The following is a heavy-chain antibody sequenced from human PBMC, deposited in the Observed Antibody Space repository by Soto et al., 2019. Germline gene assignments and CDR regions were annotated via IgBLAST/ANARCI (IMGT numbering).Heavy chain of an antibody. CDR1: GGSISSYC. Sequence: SETLPLTCTVSGGSISSYCWTWIRQPPGKEPEWIAYIYYTGSTSYNPSLKSRVTISLDTSKNQFSLNLSSVTAADTAVYYCARHHRYCTGGSCYAIDSWGQGTLVTVSS. CDR3: ARHHRYCTGGSCYAIDS. V-gene: IGHV4-59*08. CDR2: IYYTGST. J-gene: IGHJ4*02. D-gene: IGHD2-15*01.